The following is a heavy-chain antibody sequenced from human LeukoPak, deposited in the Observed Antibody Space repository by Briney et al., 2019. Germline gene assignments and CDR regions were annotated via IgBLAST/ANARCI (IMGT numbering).Heavy chain of an antibody. V-gene: IGHV1-18*01. CDR2: ISGYNGNT. CDR1: GYSFTSYG. D-gene: IGHD2-21*01. CDR3: AREGLLGY. J-gene: IGHJ4*02. Sequence: SVKVSCKASGYSFTSYGFSWVRQAPGQGLEWMGWISGYNGNTNYAQKFQGRVTMTTDTSTSTAYMGLRSLRYDDTAVYYCAREGLLGYWGQGTLVTVSS.